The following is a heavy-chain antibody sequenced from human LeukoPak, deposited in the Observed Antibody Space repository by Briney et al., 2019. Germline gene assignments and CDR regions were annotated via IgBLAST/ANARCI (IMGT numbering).Heavy chain of an antibody. Sequence: GRSLRLSCAASGCTFDDYAMDWVRQAPGKGLEWVSLISGDGGSTYYADSVKGRFTISRDNSKNSLYLQMNSLRTEDTALYYCATRDYYGSGSYYNVGYYYMDVWGKGTTVTVSS. CDR1: GCTFDDYA. D-gene: IGHD3-10*01. J-gene: IGHJ6*03. V-gene: IGHV3-43*02. CDR2: ISGDGGST. CDR3: ATRDYYGSGSYYNVGYYYMDV.